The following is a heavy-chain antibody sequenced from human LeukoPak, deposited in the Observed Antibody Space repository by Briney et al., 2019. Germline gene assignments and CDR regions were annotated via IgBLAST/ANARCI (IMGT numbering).Heavy chain of an antibody. CDR3: ATSGFCSSGSCFDSYGMGV. D-gene: IGHD2-15*01. CDR2: IYYSGST. V-gene: IGHV4-59*01. Sequence: SETLSLTCTVSGGSISSYYWSWIRQPPGKGLEWRGYIYYSGSTSYNPSLQSRVTISVATSKHQLSLQVTSVTAADTAVYYCATSGFCSSGSCFDSYGMGVWGLATTVTVSS. CDR1: GGSISSYY. J-gene: IGHJ6*02.